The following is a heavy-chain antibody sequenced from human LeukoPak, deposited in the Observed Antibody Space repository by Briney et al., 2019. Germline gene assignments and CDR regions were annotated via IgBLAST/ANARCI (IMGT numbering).Heavy chain of an antibody. CDR2: IIPIFGTA. Sequence: SVKVSCKASGGTFNSYAISWVRQAPGQGLEWMGGIIPIFGTANYAQKFQGRVTITADESTRTAYMELSSLRSEDTAVYYCASSAVHGDAFDIWGQGTMVTVSS. D-gene: IGHD6-25*01. CDR1: GGTFNSYA. V-gene: IGHV1-69*01. J-gene: IGHJ3*02. CDR3: ASSAVHGDAFDI.